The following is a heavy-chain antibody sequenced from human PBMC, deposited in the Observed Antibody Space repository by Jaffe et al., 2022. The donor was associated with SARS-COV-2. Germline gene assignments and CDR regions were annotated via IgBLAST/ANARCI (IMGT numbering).Heavy chain of an antibody. V-gene: IGHV3-48*03. CDR3: ARGLSSSWYAFNWFDP. Sequence: EVQLVESGGGLVPPGGSLRLSCAASEFTFSSYEMNWVRQAPGKGLEWVSYISSSGTAIYYADSVKGRFTISRDNAKNSLYLQMNSLRAEDTAVYYCARGLSSSWYAFNWFDPWGQGTLVTVSS. CDR2: ISSSGTAI. CDR1: EFTFSSYE. D-gene: IGHD6-13*01. J-gene: IGHJ5*02.